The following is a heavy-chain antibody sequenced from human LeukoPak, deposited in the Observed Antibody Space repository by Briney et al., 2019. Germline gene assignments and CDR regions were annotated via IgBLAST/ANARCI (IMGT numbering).Heavy chain of an antibody. D-gene: IGHD3-22*01. Sequence: AASVKVSCKASGYTFTGYYMHWVRQAPGQGPEWMGVISPTGGSTTYAQKFQGRVTITADKSTSTAYMELSSLRSEDTAVYYCARGYYDSSGYYYPLGYWGQGTLVTVSS. CDR2: ISPTGGST. J-gene: IGHJ4*02. V-gene: IGHV1-46*01. CDR3: ARGYYDSSGYYYPLGY. CDR1: GYTFTGYY.